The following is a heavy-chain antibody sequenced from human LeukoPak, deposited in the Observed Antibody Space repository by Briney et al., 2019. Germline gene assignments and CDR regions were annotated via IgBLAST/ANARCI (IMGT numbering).Heavy chain of an antibody. CDR3: ARDPYSGAYYEGYYYYYMDV. V-gene: IGHV3-30*02. Sequence: GGSLRLSCAASGFTFSSYGMHWVRQAPGKGLEWVAFIRYDGSNKYYADSVKGRFTISRDNSKNTLYLQMNSLRAEDTAVYYCARDPYSGAYYEGYYYYYMDVWGKGTTVTVSS. D-gene: IGHD1-26*01. CDR2: IRYDGSNK. J-gene: IGHJ6*03. CDR1: GFTFSSYG.